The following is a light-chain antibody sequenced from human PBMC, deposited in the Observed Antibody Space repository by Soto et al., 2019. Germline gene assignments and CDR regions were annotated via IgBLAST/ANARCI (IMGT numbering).Light chain of an antibody. V-gene: IGLV2-14*01. Sequence: QSALTQPASVSGSPGQSITISCTGTSGDIGYYNYVSWYQQHPGKAPKLIIFGVTNRPSGVSNRFSGSKSGNTASLTISGLQAEDEADYYCSSFTSTNTLVFFGGGTKLTVL. CDR2: GVT. CDR1: SGDIGYYNY. CDR3: SSFTSTNTLVF. J-gene: IGLJ2*01.